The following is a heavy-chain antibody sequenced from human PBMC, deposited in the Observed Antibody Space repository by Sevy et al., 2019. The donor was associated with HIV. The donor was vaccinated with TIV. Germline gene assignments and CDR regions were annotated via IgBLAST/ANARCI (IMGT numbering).Heavy chain of an antibody. CDR2: IKSKTDGGTT. Sequence: GGSLRLSCAASGFTFSNAWMSWVRQAPGKGLEWVGRIKSKTDGGTTDYGAPVKGRFTISRDDSKNTLYLQMNSLKTEDPAVYYCTTDRTDFWSGSLGFDYWGQGTLVTVSS. CDR3: TTDRTDFWSGSLGFDY. J-gene: IGHJ4*02. D-gene: IGHD3-3*01. CDR1: GFTFSNAW. V-gene: IGHV3-15*01.